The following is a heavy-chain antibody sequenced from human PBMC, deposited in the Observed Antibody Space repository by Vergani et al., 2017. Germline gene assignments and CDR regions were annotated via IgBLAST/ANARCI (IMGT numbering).Heavy chain of an antibody. J-gene: IGHJ4*02. Sequence: QVQLQQWGAGLLKPSETLSLTCAVYGGSFSGYYWSWIRQPPGKGLEWIGEINHSGSTNYNPSLKSRVTISVDTSKNQFSLKLSSVTAADTAVYYCAGNRDGVWWLPRFWGQGTLVTVSS. D-gene: IGHD5-12*01. CDR1: GGSFSGYY. V-gene: IGHV4-34*01. CDR3: AGNRDGVWWLPRF. CDR2: INHSGST.